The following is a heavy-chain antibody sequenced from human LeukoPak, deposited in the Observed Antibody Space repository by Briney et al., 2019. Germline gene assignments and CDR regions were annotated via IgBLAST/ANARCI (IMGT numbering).Heavy chain of an antibody. V-gene: IGHV4-59*05. D-gene: IGHD6-19*01. CDR2: IYYSGST. CDR1: GGSISTYY. J-gene: IGHJ4*02. CDR3: ARQDKQWLVPLDC. Sequence: PSETLSLTCTVSGGSISTYYWTWIRQPPGKGLEWIGSIYYSGSTYYNPSLKSRVTISVDTSKNQFSLKLSSVTAADTAVYYCARQDKQWLVPLDCWGQRNLVTVSS.